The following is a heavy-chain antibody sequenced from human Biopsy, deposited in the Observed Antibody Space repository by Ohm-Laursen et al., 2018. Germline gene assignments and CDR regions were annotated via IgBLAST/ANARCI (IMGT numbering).Heavy chain of an antibody. CDR2: INHRGAT. J-gene: IGHJ6*02. Sequence: GTLSLTCTVYGGSFSDYYWSWIRQPPGKGLEWIGEINHRGATNYNPSLKSRVTISVDTSKNQFSLKLTSVTAADTAVYYCVRGVDYYDPYHYYALDVWGQGTTVTVS. CDR1: GGSFSDYY. D-gene: IGHD3-22*01. V-gene: IGHV4-34*01. CDR3: VRGVDYYDPYHYYALDV.